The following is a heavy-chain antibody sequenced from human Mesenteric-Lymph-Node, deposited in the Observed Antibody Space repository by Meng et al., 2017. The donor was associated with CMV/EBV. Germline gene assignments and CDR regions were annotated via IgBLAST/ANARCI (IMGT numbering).Heavy chain of an antibody. J-gene: IGHJ3*02. D-gene: IGHD2-2*02. V-gene: IGHV3-66*01. CDR2: IYSGGST. Sequence: GESLKISCAASGFTVSSNYMSWVRQAPGKGLEWVSVIYSGGSTYYADSVKGRFTISRDNTKNSLYLQMDSLRAEDTAVYYCARDDCSSTSCYSKYVFDIWGQGTMVTVSS. CDR3: ARDDCSSTSCYSKYVFDI. CDR1: GFTVSSNY.